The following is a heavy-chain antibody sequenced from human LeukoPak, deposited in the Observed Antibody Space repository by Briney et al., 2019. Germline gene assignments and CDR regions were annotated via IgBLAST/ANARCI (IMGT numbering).Heavy chain of an antibody. CDR2: INPNSGGT. D-gene: IGHD3-22*01. CDR3: ATSRKYYYDSSGYSSSDAFDI. CDR1: GYTFTGYY. Sequence: ASVKVSCKASGYTFTGYYMHWVRQAPGQGLEWMGRINPNSGGTNYAQKFQGRVTMTRDTSISTVYMELSRLRSDDTAVYYCATSRKYYYDSSGYSSSDAFDIWGQGTMVTVSS. J-gene: IGHJ3*02. V-gene: IGHV1-2*06.